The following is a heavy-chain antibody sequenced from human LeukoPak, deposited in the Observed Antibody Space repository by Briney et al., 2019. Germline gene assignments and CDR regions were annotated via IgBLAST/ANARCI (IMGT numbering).Heavy chain of an antibody. CDR3: ARIFPNKADIAVVPAAIDY. CDR2: ISSSSSTI. Sequence: GGSLRLSCAASGFTFSSYSMNWVRQAPGKGLEWVSYISSSSSTIYYADSVKGRFTISRDNAKNSLYLQMNSLRAEDTAVYYCARIFPNKADIAVVPAAIDYWGQGTLVTVSS. D-gene: IGHD2-2*01. CDR1: GFTFSSYS. V-gene: IGHV3-48*01. J-gene: IGHJ4*02.